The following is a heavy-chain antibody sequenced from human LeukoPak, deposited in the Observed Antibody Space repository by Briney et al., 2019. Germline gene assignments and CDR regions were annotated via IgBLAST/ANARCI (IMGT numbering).Heavy chain of an antibody. Sequence: GGSLRLSCADSGFTFSSYGMHWVRQAPGKGLEWVAVIWYDGSNKYYAGSVKGRFTISRDNSKNTLYLQMNSLRAEDTAVYYCARDHWGHYDYVWGSYRRGGPFDYWGQGTLVTVSS. J-gene: IGHJ4*02. CDR2: IWYDGSNK. D-gene: IGHD3-16*02. CDR1: GFTFSSYG. V-gene: IGHV3-33*08. CDR3: ARDHWGHYDYVWGSYRRGGPFDY.